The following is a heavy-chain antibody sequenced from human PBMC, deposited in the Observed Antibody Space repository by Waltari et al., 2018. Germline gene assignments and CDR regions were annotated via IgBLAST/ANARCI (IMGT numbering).Heavy chain of an antibody. Sequence: QVQLVQSGAAVKKPGSSVTVSCKASGGTFSSYAISWVLQAPGQGLEGMGRIIPIFGTANYAQKFQGRVTITADKSTSTAYMELSSLRSEDTAVYYCARDTKYSSSSPFDYWGQGTLVTVSS. D-gene: IGHD6-6*01. V-gene: IGHV1-69*13. CDR3: ARDTKYSSSSPFDY. J-gene: IGHJ4*02. CDR1: GGTFSSYA. CDR2: IIPIFGTA.